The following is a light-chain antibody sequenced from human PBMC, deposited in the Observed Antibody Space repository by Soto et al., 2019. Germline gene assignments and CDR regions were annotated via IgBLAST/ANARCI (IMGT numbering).Light chain of an antibody. Sequence: QSALTQPPSASGSPGQSVTISCTGTSSDVGGYNYVSWYQQHPGKAPKLMIYEVSKRPSGVPDRFSGSKSANTASLTVSGLQAEDEADYYCSSYAGTANFYVLGTGTKVTVL. CDR3: SSYAGTANFYV. V-gene: IGLV2-8*01. CDR1: SSDVGGYNY. CDR2: EVS. J-gene: IGLJ1*01.